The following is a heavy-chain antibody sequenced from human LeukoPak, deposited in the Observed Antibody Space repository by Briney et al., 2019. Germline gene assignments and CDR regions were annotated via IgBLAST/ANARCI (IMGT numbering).Heavy chain of an antibody. Sequence: GSLRLSCAASGFTFSSYEMNWVRQAPGKGLEWVSYISSSGSTIYYADSVKGRFTISRDKSKNTLYLQMNSLRAEDTAVYYCARGPRYYYDSSGYYPDAFDIWGQGTMVTVSS. CDR1: GFTFSSYE. CDR3: ARGPRYYYDSSGYYPDAFDI. J-gene: IGHJ3*02. CDR2: ISSSGSTI. D-gene: IGHD3-22*01. V-gene: IGHV3-48*03.